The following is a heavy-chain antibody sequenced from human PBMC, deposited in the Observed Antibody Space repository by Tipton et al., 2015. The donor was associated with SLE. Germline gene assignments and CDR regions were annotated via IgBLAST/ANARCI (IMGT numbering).Heavy chain of an antibody. CDR2: ISGSGDSA. V-gene: IGHV3-23*01. CDR3: AKVSGNFSGAFDV. J-gene: IGHJ3*01. CDR1: GFTFSSYA. D-gene: IGHD3-10*01. Sequence: SLRLSCAVSGFTFSSYAMNWVRQAPGKGLEWVSGISGSGDSAYYADSVKGRFTISRDNSKNTLYLQMNSLRAEDTAVYYCAKVSGNFSGAFDVWGQGTMVTVSS.